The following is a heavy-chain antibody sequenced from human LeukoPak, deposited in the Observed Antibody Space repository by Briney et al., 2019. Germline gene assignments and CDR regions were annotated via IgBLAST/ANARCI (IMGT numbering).Heavy chain of an antibody. D-gene: IGHD5-12*01. CDR3: VSGLWAFGYDY. CDR2: HSGDTRYIYSGGTT. CDR1: GVSVTTNY. J-gene: IGHJ4*02. Sequence: QAGGSLRLSCAVSGVSVTTNYMTWVRQAPGKGLEWVSVIHSGDTRYIYSGGTTNYADFVQGRFTISRDDSKNMVYLQMSSLRTDDTAVYYCVSGLWAFGYDYWGQGILVTVSP. V-gene: IGHV3-66*02.